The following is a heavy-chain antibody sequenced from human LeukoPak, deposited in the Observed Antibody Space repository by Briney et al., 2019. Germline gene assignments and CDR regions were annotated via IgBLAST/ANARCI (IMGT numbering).Heavy chain of an antibody. Sequence: PSETLSLTCNVSGASINSYRWNWIRQPPGKGLEWIGYISYDGKTNYNPSLKSRLTLSVDTSKNQFSLSLNSVTAADTARYYCTKGYYEPFDCRGQGTLVTVTS. V-gene: IGHV4-59*01. CDR2: ISYDGKT. J-gene: IGHJ4*02. CDR3: TKGYYEPFDC. CDR1: GASINSYR. D-gene: IGHD3-22*01.